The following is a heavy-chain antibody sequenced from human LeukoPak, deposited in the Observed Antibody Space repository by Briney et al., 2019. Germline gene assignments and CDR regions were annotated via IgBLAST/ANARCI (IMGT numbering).Heavy chain of an antibody. CDR2: IYYSGST. J-gene: IGHJ5*02. CDR1: GGSISSGDYY. CDR3: ARPYYYDSRIDP. D-gene: IGHD3-22*01. Sequence: TSETLSLTCTVSGGSISSGDYYWSWIRQPPGKGLEWIGYIYYSGSTYYNPSLKSRVTMSADTSKNQLSLKLSSVTAADTAVYYCARPYYYDSRIDPWGQGILVTVSS. V-gene: IGHV4-30-4*01.